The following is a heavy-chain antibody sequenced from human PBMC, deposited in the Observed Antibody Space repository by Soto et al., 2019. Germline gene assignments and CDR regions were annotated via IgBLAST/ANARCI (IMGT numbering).Heavy chain of an antibody. CDR3: AKAWIYSYGQALFDP. CDR1: GFTFSSYA. J-gene: IGHJ5*02. V-gene: IGHV3-23*01. D-gene: IGHD5-18*01. CDR2: ISGSGGST. Sequence: PGGSLRLSCAASGFTFSSYAMSWVRQAPGKGLEWVSAISGSGGSTYYADSVKGRFTISSNNSKNTLYLQMNSLRAEETAVYYCAKAWIYSYGQALFDPCGQGTLVTVSS.